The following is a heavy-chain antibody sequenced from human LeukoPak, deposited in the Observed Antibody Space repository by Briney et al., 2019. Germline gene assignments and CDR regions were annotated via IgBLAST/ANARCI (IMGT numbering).Heavy chain of an antibody. CDR1: GFNFRSYA. V-gene: IGHV3-30-3*01. CDR2: ISYDGSNK. J-gene: IGHJ4*02. CDR3: ARDQGVVPAAIHYGLPDY. D-gene: IGHD2-2*01. Sequence: QTGGSLRLSCAASGFNFRSYAMHWVRQAPGKGLEWVAVISYDGSNKYYADSVKGRFTISRDNSKNTLYLQMNSLRAEDTAVYYCARDQGVVPAAIHYGLPDYWGQGTLVTVSS.